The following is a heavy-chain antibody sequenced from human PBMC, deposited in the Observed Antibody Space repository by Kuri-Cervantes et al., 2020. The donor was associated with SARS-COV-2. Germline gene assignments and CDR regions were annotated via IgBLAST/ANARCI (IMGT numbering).Heavy chain of an antibody. CDR1: GYTFTSYG. J-gene: IGHJ3*02. Sequence: ASVKVSCKASGYTFTSYGISWVRQAPGQGLEWMGWISAYNGNTNYAQKLQGRVTMTTDTSTSTACMELSSLRSEDTAVYYCARDGGLIMTRDLQNDAFDIWGQGTMVTVSS. CDR2: ISAYNGNT. V-gene: IGHV1-18*01. CDR3: ARDGGLIMTRDLQNDAFDI. D-gene: IGHD3-16*02.